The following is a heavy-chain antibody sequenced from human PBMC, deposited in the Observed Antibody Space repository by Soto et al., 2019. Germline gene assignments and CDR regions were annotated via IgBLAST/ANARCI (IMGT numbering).Heavy chain of an antibody. CDR3: ARSSSYYFIDDY. J-gene: IGHJ4*02. Sequence: QVQLVQSGAEEKKPGASVKVSCKASGYTFTSYAMHWVRQAPGQRLEWMGWINAGNGNTKHSQKLQGRVTITRDTAASTAYMELSSLRSEDTAVYYCARSSSYYFIDDYWGQGTLVTVSS. D-gene: IGHD3-22*01. V-gene: IGHV1-3*05. CDR2: INAGNGNT. CDR1: GYTFTSYA.